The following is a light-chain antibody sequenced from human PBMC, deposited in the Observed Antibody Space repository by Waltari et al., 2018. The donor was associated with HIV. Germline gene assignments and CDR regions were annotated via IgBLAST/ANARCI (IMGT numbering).Light chain of an antibody. CDR3: NSRDSSGYSYV. J-gene: IGLJ1*01. Sequence: SSELTQDPAVSVALGQTVTITCQGDSLRRSYASWYQQKPGRAPLLVISGKNNRPSGIPDRFSGSSSGNTASLTITGTQADDEADYYCNSRDSSGYSYVFGSGTKVTIL. CDR2: GKN. V-gene: IGLV3-19*01. CDR1: SLRRSY.